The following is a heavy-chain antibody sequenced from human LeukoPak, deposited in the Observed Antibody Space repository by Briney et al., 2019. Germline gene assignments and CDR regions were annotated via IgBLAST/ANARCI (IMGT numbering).Heavy chain of an antibody. CDR3: ARVCPQWYSSGWYYFDY. CDR1: GGPISSSSYY. D-gene: IGHD6-19*01. V-gene: IGHV4-39*07. J-gene: IGHJ4*02. Sequence: SETLSLTCTVSGGPISSSSYYWGWIRQPPGKGLEWIGSIYYSGSTYYNPSLKSRVTISVDTSKNQFSLKLSSVTAADTAVYYCARVCPQWYSSGWYYFDYWGQGTLVTVSS. CDR2: IYYSGST.